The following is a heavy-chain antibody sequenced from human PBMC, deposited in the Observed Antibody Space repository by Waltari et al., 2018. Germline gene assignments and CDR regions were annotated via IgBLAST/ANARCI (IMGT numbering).Heavy chain of an antibody. D-gene: IGHD3-3*02. CDR2: IYTRGST. V-gene: IGHV4-61*02. Sequence: QLQLQESGPGLVKPSQTLSLTCPVSGDSISSGSYHWSWIRQPAGKGLEWIGRIYTRGSTNYNPSRKSRVTMSIDTAGNHFSLKLGSVTAADTAVYYCARDLSPPNWFDPWGQGTLVTVSS. CDR3: ARDLSPPNWFDP. J-gene: IGHJ5*02. CDR1: GDSISSGSYH.